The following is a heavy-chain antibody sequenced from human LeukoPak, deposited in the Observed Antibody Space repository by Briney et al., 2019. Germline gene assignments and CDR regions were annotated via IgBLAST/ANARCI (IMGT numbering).Heavy chain of an antibody. Sequence: SETLSLTCIVSGGSISSTNYYWGWIRQPPGKGLEWIGSIYHSGSTYYNPSLRSRVTISVDTSKNQFSLKLSSVTAADTAVYYCARAEINDYNRYWGQGILVIVSS. CDR2: IYHSGST. V-gene: IGHV4-39*07. CDR3: ARAEINDYNRY. CDR1: GGSISSTNYY. J-gene: IGHJ4*02. D-gene: IGHD4-11*01.